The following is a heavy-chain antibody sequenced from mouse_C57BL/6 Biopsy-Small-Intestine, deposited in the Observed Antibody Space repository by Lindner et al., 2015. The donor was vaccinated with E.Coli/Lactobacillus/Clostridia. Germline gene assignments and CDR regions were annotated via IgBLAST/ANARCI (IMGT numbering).Heavy chain of an antibody. D-gene: IGHD2-4*01. V-gene: IGHV14-1*01. CDR1: GCNIKDYY. Sequence: QLQESGAELVRPGASVKLSCTASGCNIKDYYMHWVKQRPEQGLEWIGRIDPEDGDTEYAPKFQGKATMTADTSSNTAYLQLSSLTSEDTAVYYCTTDDSSLYYYAMDYWGQGTSVTVSS. CDR2: IDPEDGDT. J-gene: IGHJ4*01. CDR3: TTDDSSLYYYAMDY.